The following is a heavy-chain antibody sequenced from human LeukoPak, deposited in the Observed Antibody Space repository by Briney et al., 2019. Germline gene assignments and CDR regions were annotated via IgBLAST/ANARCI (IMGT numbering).Heavy chain of an antibody. J-gene: IGHJ4*02. CDR3: ARAKWLVTPFDY. D-gene: IGHD6-19*01. Sequence: PGGSLRLSCAASGFTFSDYYMSWIRQAPGKGLEWVSYISSSSSHTNYADSVKGRFTISRDNAKNSLYLQMNSLRAEDTAVYYCARAKWLVTPFDYWGQGTPVTVSS. CDR2: ISSSSSHT. CDR1: GFTFSDYY. V-gene: IGHV3-11*05.